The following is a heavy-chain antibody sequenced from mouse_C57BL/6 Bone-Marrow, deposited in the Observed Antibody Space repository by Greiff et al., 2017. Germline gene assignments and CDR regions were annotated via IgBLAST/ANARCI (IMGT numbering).Heavy chain of an antibody. V-gene: IGHV1-69*01. D-gene: IGHD2-3*01. CDR3: AREGDGYPAWFAY. CDR1: GYTFTSYW. Sequence: QVQLQQPGAELVMPGASVKLSCKASGYTFTSYWMHWVKQRPGQGLEWIGEIDPSDSYTNYNQKFKGKSTLTVDKSSSTAYMQLSSLTSEDSAVYYCAREGDGYPAWFAYCGQGTLVTVSA. J-gene: IGHJ3*01. CDR2: IDPSDSYT.